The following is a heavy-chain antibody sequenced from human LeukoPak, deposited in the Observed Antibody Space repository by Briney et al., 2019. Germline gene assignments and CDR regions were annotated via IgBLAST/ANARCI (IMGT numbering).Heavy chain of an antibody. J-gene: IGHJ4*02. V-gene: IGHV3-33*01. Sequence: GGFLRLSCAGLGFTFGGYGMHWFRQTPGKGLEGVAVIAYDGSRAFSADSVKGRFTISRDNSKNTMSVQMDDLRAEDTAVYYCTRYNNDLFDYWGQGTLVTVSS. CDR1: GFTFGGYG. CDR2: IAYDGSRA. D-gene: IGHD1-14*01. CDR3: TRYNNDLFDY.